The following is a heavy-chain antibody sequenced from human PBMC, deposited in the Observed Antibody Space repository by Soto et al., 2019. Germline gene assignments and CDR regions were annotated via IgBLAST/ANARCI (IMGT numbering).Heavy chain of an antibody. D-gene: IGHD3-16*02. Sequence: EVQLVESGGGLVQPGGSLRLSCAASGFSFSTFWMTWLRQAPGKGLEWVANIKRDGSDIHYADSVKGRFTITRDNAKNSLYLQLNSLRPEDTAMYYCARDLSPSREFFHDAFDVWGQGTLVTVSS. CDR3: ARDLSPSREFFHDAFDV. CDR1: GFSFSTFW. J-gene: IGHJ3*01. CDR2: IKRDGSDI. V-gene: IGHV3-7*05.